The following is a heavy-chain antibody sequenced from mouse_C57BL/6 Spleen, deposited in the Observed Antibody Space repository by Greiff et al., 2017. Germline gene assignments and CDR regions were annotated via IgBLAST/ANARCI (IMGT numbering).Heavy chain of an antibody. D-gene: IGHD1-1*01. CDR3: ARGYDGSSRNYFDY. Sequence: EVMLVESGGGLVKPGGSLKLSCAASGFTFSDYGMHWVRQAPEKGLEWVAYISSGSSTIYYADTVKGRFTISRDNAKNTLFLQMTSLRSEDTAMYYCARGYDGSSRNYFDYWGQGTTLTVSS. CDR2: ISSGSSTI. CDR1: GFTFSDYG. J-gene: IGHJ2*01. V-gene: IGHV5-17*01.